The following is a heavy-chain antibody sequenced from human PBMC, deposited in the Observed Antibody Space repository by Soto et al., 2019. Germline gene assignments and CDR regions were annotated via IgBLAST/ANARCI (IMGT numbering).Heavy chain of an antibody. J-gene: IGHJ6*03. CDR1: GGSISPYY. V-gene: IGHV4-59*01. CDR3: ARKGAAASYAHYYMDV. Sequence: PSETLSLTCAVSGGSISPYYWSWIRQPPGKGLEWIGYAYYSGNTNYNPSLESRVTISVDTSSNRFSLNLTSATAADTAVYYCARKGAAASYAHYYMDVWGRGTAFTVS. D-gene: IGHD6-13*01. CDR2: AYYSGNT.